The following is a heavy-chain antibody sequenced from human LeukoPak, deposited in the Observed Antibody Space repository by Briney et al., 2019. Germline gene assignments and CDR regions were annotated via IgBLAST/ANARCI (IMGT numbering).Heavy chain of an antibody. V-gene: IGHV1-2*02. CDR1: GYTFTGYY. CDR3: ARDLIGYGDNFDY. Sequence: ASVKVSCKASGYTFTGYYMHWVRQAPGQGLEWMGWINPNSGGTNYAQKFQGRVTMTRDTSISTAYMELSRLRSDDTPVYYCARDLIGYGDNFDYWGQGTLVTVSS. D-gene: IGHD3-9*01. J-gene: IGHJ4*02. CDR2: INPNSGGT.